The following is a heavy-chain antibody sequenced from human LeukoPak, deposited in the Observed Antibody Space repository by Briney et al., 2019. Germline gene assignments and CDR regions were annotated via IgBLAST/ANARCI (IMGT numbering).Heavy chain of an antibody. Sequence: ASVKVSCKASGYTFTGYYMHWVRQAPGQGREWMGWINLNNGGTYYTQNFQGRVTMTRDTSISTAYMELSTLTADDTAVYYCAIGRGTTSSNSDYWGAGTLVTVSS. CDR3: AIGRGTTSSNSDY. D-gene: IGHD2-2*01. CDR1: GYTFTGYY. V-gene: IGHV1-2*02. CDR2: INLNNGGT. J-gene: IGHJ4*02.